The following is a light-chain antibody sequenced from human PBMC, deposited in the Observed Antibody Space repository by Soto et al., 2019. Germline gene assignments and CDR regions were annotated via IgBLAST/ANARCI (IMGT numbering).Light chain of an antibody. CDR1: QTISSY. J-gene: IGKJ5*01. Sequence: DVHMSQSPSSLSASVGYRVTITCRASQTISSYSNWYQQKPGKAPKLLIYGTSSLQSGVPSRFGGSGSGTDFTLTINSLQPEDFEPYYCQQSYSNPITFGQGTRLEIK. CDR2: GTS. V-gene: IGKV1-39*01. CDR3: QQSYSNPIT.